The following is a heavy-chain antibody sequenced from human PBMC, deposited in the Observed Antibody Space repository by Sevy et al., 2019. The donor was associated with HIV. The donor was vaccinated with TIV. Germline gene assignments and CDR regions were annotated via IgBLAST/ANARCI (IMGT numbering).Heavy chain of an antibody. CDR3: AREGCSRPHDY. CDR1: GFAFYEYS. Sequence: GGSLRLSCAASGFAFYEYSMSWIRQAPGKGLEWVATLSFGCGKINYADSVKGRFTISRDNSKNLFYLQMDNLRVEDMALYYCAREGCSRPHDYWGQRTRVTVSS. CDR2: LSFGCGKI. V-gene: IGHV3-23*01. D-gene: IGHD2-8*01. J-gene: IGHJ4*02.